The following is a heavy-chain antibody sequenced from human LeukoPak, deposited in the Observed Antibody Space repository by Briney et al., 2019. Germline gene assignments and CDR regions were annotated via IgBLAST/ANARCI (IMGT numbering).Heavy chain of an antibody. CDR1: RFIFRNYG. J-gene: IGHJ3*02. V-gene: IGHV3-30*02. CDR2: IRYDGSNK. D-gene: IGHD2-15*01. CDR3: AKDGRGGVPRAFDI. Sequence: GRSLRLSCAASRFIFRNYGMHWVRQAPGKGLEWVAFIRYDGSNKYYADSVKGRFTISRENSKNTLYLQMNSLRAEDTAVYYCAKDGRGGVPRAFDIWGQGTMVTVSS.